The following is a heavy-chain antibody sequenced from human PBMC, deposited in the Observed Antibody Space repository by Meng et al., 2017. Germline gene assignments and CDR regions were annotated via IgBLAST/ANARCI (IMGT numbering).Heavy chain of an antibody. V-gene: IGHV3-7*01. CDR3: ARDRNDVLYYYDSSGYYGSFDI. Sequence: GESLKISCAASGFTFSSYWMSWVRQAPGKGLEWVANIKQDGSEKYYVDSVKGRFTISRDNAKNSLYLQMNSLRAEDTAVYYCARDRNDVLYYYDSSGYYGSFDIWGQGTRVTVSS. CDR2: IKQDGSEK. CDR1: GFTFSSYW. J-gene: IGHJ3*02. D-gene: IGHD3-22*01.